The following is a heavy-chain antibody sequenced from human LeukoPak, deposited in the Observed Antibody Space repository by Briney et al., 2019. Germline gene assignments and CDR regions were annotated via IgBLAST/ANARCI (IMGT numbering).Heavy chain of an antibody. Sequence: PGGSLRLSCAASGFTFSSYWMTWVRQAPGKGLEWVANIKQDGSEKYYVDSVKGRFTTSRDNAKNSLFPQMNSLRAEDTAVYYCARSGAPIDYWGQGTLVTVSS. CDR3: ARSGAPIDY. V-gene: IGHV3-7*01. CDR2: IKQDGSEK. J-gene: IGHJ4*02. CDR1: GFTFSSYW.